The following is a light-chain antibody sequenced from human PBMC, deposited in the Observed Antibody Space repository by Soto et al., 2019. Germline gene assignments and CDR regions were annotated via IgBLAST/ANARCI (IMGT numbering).Light chain of an antibody. CDR1: QTVLYSSNNNNY. Sequence: DIVMTQSTDSLAVSLGERATSSCKSSQTVLYSSNNNNYLAWYQQKPGQPPKLLIYWASTRESGVPDRFSGSGSGTDFTLTINSLQAEDVAVYYCQQYYTTPLTFGGGTKVDIK. CDR3: QQYYTTPLT. V-gene: IGKV4-1*01. CDR2: WAS. J-gene: IGKJ4*01.